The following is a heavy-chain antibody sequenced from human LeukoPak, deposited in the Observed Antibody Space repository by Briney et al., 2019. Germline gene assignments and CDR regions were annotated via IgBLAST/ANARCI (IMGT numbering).Heavy chain of an antibody. D-gene: IGHD6-13*01. CDR1: GGSISSYY. V-gene: IGHV4-59*08. Sequence: SETLSLTCTVSGGSISSYYWSWIRQPPGKGLEWIGYIHYSGSTNYNPSLKTRVTISVDTSKIQFSLKLSSVTAADTAVYYCARLSGARIAAAGLFDYWGQGTLVTVSS. J-gene: IGHJ4*02. CDR2: IHYSGST. CDR3: ARLSGARIAAAGLFDY.